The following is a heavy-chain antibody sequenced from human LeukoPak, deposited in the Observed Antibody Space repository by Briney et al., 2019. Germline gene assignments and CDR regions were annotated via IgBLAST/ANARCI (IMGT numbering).Heavy chain of an antibody. CDR2: ISYDGSNK. D-gene: IGHD4-23*01. Sequence: GGSLRLSCAASGFTFSSYGMHWVRQAPGKGLEWVAVISYDGSNKYYADSVKGRFTISRDNSKNTLYLLMNSLRAEDTAVYYCAKVKERWYFDYWGQGTLVTVSS. V-gene: IGHV3-30*18. CDR1: GFTFSSYG. CDR3: AKVKERWYFDY. J-gene: IGHJ4*02.